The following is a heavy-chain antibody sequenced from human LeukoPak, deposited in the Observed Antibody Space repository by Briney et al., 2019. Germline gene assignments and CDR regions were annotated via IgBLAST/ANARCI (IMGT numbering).Heavy chain of an antibody. J-gene: IGHJ6*02. CDR3: AREAYCGGDCYPPLFYGYYGMDV. CDR2: ISAYNGKT. Sequence: ASVKVSCKASDYTFTSYGISWVRQPPGQGLELMGWISAYNGKTNYAQKLQGRVTMTTDTSTSTAYMELRSLRSDDTPVYYCAREAYCGGDCYPPLFYGYYGMDVWGQGTTVTVSS. CDR1: DYTFTSYG. D-gene: IGHD2-21*02. V-gene: IGHV1-18*01.